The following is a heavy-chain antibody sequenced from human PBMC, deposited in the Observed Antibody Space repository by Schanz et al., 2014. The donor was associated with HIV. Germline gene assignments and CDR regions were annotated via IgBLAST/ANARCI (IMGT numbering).Heavy chain of an antibody. CDR1: GFTFSDYG. CDR2: IWNDGSNT. CDR3: AKGWRGYSISSWVDY. D-gene: IGHD6-6*01. J-gene: IGHJ4*02. V-gene: IGHV3-33*06. Sequence: QVQLVESGGGVVQPGRSLRLSCAASGFTFSDYGMHWVRQAPGKGLEWVAVIWNDGSNTFYADSVKGRFTISRDNSKNTLYLQMNSLRADDTAVYYCAKGWRGYSISSWVDYWGQGSLVTVSS.